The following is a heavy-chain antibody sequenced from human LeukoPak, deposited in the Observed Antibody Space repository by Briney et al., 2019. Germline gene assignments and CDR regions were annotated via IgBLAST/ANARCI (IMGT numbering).Heavy chain of an antibody. D-gene: IGHD1-1*01. J-gene: IGHJ4*02. Sequence: PGGSLRLSCAASGFTFSSYSMNWVRQAPGKGLEWVSYISSSSNTIYYADSVKGRFTISRDNAKNSLYLQMNSLRAEDTAVYYCARALTTLTYEGYWGQGTLVTVSS. CDR2: ISSSSNTI. V-gene: IGHV3-48*01. CDR3: ARALTTLTYEGY. CDR1: GFTFSSYS.